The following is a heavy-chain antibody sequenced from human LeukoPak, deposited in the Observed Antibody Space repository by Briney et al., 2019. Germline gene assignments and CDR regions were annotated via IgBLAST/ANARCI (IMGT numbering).Heavy chain of an antibody. V-gene: IGHV3-9*03. CDR2: ISWNSGSI. CDR3: AKDVRSSGYGAFDI. D-gene: IGHD3-22*01. J-gene: IGHJ3*02. Sequence: PGGSLRLSCAASGFTFDDYAMHWVRQAPGKGLEWVSGISWNSGSIGYADSVKGRFTISRDNAKNSLYLQMNSLRAEDMALYYCAKDVRSSGYGAFDIWGQGTMVTVSS. CDR1: GFTFDDYA.